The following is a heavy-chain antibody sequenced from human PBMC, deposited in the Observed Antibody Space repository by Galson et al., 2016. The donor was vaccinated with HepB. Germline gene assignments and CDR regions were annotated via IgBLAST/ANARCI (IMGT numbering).Heavy chain of an antibody. CDR2: INSDGSST. J-gene: IGHJ4*02. CDR1: GFTFSSYW. D-gene: IGHD4-17*01. CDR3: ARDGADYGTVLFDY. V-gene: IGHV3-74*01. Sequence: SLRLSCAASGFTFSSYWMDWVRQAPGKGLVWVSRINSDGSSTSYADSVKGRFTISRDNAKNTLYLQMNSLSAEDTAVYYCARDGADYGTVLFDYWGQGTLVTVSS.